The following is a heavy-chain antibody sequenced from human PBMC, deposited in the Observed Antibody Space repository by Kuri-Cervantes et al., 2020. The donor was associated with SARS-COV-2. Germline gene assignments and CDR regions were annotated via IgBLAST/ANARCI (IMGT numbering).Heavy chain of an antibody. CDR1: GGSISSYY. CDR3: ARGSYDSSGYYLDV. Sequence: GSLRLSCTVSGGSISSYYWSWIRQPPGKGLEWMGYIHYSGTTTYSPSLKSRLTISVDTPKNQFSLKVTSVTAADTAVYYCARGSYDSSGYYLDVWGKGTTVTVSS. V-gene: IGHV4-59*01. J-gene: IGHJ6*03. D-gene: IGHD3-22*01. CDR2: IHYSGTT.